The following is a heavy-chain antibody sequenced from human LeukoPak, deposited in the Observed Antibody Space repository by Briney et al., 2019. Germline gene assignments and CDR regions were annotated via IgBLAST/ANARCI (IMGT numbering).Heavy chain of an antibody. CDR2: ISAYNGNT. CDR3: ARDPVFKRCLQHPNGAFDV. V-gene: IGHV1-18*01. D-gene: IGHD5-24*01. J-gene: IGHJ3*01. CDR1: GYTFISYE. Sequence: SVTVSCQASGYTFISYEINWLRQATAQGLEWMGWISAYNGNTNYEQKLQGRVTITTDTSTSTASMELRSLRSDDTAVYYCARDPVFKRCLQHPNGAFDVWGRGTMVTVSS.